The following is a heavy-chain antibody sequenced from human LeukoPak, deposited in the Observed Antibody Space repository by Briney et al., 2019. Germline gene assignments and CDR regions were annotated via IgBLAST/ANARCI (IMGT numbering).Heavy chain of an antibody. CDR3: AKDRGVAAAGDYFVY. V-gene: IGHV3-30*02. CDR1: GFTFSSYG. Sequence: GGSLRLSCAASGFTFSSYGMHWVRQAPGKGLEWVAFIRYDGSNKYYADSVQGRFTISRDNSKNTLYLQMNSLRAEDTAVYYCAKDRGVAAAGDYFVYWGQGTLVTVSS. J-gene: IGHJ4*02. D-gene: IGHD6-13*01. CDR2: IRYDGSNK.